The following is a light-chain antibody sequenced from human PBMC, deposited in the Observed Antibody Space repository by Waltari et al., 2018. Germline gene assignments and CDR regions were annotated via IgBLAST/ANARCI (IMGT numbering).Light chain of an antibody. Sequence: SSELNQDPAVSVALGQTVKITCQGASLRNFSASWYPQRPGQAPILVLYGPDYRPSGIPGRFSGSTSGGTASLTITGAQAEDEAVYYCHSRDSTSTRVFGGGTRLTV. CDR2: GPD. V-gene: IGLV3-19*01. CDR3: HSRDSTSTRV. J-gene: IGLJ3*02. CDR1: SLRNFS.